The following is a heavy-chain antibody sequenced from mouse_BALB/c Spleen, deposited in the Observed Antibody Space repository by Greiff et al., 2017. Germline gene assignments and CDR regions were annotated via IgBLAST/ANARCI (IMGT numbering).Heavy chain of an antibody. CDR3: TRRYGNYVGYAMDY. CDR2: IYPGNSDT. D-gene: IGHD2-1*01. J-gene: IGHJ4*01. CDR1: GYTFTSYW. Sequence: EVQRVESGTVLARPGASVKMSCKASGYTFTSYWMHWVKQRPGQGLEWIGAIYPGNSDTSYNQKFKGKAKLTAVTSTSTAYMELSSLTNEDSAVYYCTRRYGNYVGYAMDYWGQGTSVTVSS. V-gene: IGHV1-5*01.